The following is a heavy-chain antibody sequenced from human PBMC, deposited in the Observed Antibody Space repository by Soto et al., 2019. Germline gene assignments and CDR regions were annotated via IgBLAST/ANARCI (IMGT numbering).Heavy chain of an antibody. D-gene: IGHD1-1*01. CDR3: ARNEYGPTFYSYGMDV. V-gene: IGHV1-69*18. J-gene: IGHJ6*02. CDR1: GGTFSSYA. CDR2: IIPIFGTA. Sequence: QVQLVQSGAEVKKPGSSVKVSCKASGGTFSSYAITWVRQAPGQGLEWMGRIIPIFGTANYNQKYQGRVTITADESTSTAYMELSSLRSEDTAVYYCARNEYGPTFYSYGMDVWGQGTTVTVSS.